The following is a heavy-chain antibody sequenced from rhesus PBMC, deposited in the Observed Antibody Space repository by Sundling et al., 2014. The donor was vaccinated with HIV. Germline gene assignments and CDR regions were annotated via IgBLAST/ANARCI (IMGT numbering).Heavy chain of an antibody. V-gene: IGHV4-173*01. CDR1: GGSISSNY. D-gene: IGHD3-9*01. CDR2: ISGSGGST. CDR3: ARDYEDDYGYYSLHYGLDS. J-gene: IGHJ6*01. Sequence: QVQLQESGPGLVKPSETLSLTCAVSGGSISSNYWSWIRQPPGKGLEWIGRISGSGGSTDCNPSLKSRVTISIDTSKNQFSLKLSSVTAADTAVYYCARDYEDDYGYYSLHYGLDSWGQGVVVTVSS.